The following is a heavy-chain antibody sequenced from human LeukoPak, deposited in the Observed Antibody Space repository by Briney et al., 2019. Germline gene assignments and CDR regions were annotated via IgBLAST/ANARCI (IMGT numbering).Heavy chain of an antibody. CDR1: GFTFSSYG. V-gene: IGHV3-30*18. Sequence: PGGSLRLSCAASGFTFSSYGMHWVRQAPGKGLEWVAVISYDGSNKYYADSVKGRFTISRDNSKNTLYLQMNSLRAEDTAVYYCAKDPRGRPRSYYDPHLSYYFDYWGQGTLVTVSS. CDR3: AKDPRGRPRSYYDPHLSYYFDY. J-gene: IGHJ4*02. CDR2: ISYDGSNK. D-gene: IGHD3-22*01.